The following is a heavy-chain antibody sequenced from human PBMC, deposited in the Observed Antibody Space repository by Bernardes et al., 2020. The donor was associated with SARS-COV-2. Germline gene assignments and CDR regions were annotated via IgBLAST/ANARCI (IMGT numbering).Heavy chain of an antibody. Sequence: GGSLRLSCAASGFIFSDYAMHWVRQAPGKWLEWVALISHDGGHKYYADSVRGRFTVSRDNSKNTLYLQINSLRAEDTAMYYCAKILSSGWFDLRVGYFENWGQGTLVTVSS. J-gene: IGHJ4*02. CDR3: AKILSSGWFDLRVGYFEN. V-gene: IGHV3-30*18. CDR2: ISHDGGHK. D-gene: IGHD6-19*01. CDR1: GFIFSDYA.